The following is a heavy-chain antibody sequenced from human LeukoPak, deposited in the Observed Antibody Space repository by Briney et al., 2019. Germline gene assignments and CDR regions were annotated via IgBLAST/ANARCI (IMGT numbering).Heavy chain of an antibody. Sequence: ASVKVSCKASGYTFSDYYIHWVRQAPGQGLEWMGWINHKSGGINYAPKFQDRVTMTRDSSISTAYMELRRLRSDDTAVYYCARDRGVLEWLALDYYFGMDVWGQGTTVTVSS. J-gene: IGHJ6*02. V-gene: IGHV1-2*02. CDR2: INHKSGGI. D-gene: IGHD3-3*01. CDR1: GYTFSDYY. CDR3: ARDRGVLEWLALDYYFGMDV.